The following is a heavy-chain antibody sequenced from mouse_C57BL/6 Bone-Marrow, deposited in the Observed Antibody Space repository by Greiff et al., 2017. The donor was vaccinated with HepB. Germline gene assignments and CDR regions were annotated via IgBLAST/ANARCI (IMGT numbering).Heavy chain of an antibody. CDR3: ARTLTGTRPPWFAY. J-gene: IGHJ3*01. CDR1: GYTFTSYW. Sequence: QVQLQQPGAELVKPGASVKLSCKASGYTFTSYWMHWVKQRPGRGLEWIGRIDPNSGGTKYNEKFKSKATLTVDKPSSTAYMQLSSLTSEESAVYYCARTLTGTRPPWFAYWGQGTLVTVSA. CDR2: IDPNSGGT. D-gene: IGHD4-1*01. V-gene: IGHV1-72*01.